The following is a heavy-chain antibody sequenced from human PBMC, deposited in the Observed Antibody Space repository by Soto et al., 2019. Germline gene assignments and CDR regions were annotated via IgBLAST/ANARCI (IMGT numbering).Heavy chain of an antibody. Sequence: QVQLQESGPGLVKPSWTLSLTCAVSGGSISSSNWWSWVRQPPGKGLEWIGEIYHSGSTNYNPSLKSRVTLSVDNSKNQFSLKLSSVTAADTAVYYWARARYVMEGEGGLGWFDPWGQGTLVTVSS. D-gene: IGHD3-16*01. V-gene: IGHV4-4*02. CDR3: ARARYVMEGEGGLGWFDP. CDR1: GGSISSSNW. J-gene: IGHJ5*02. CDR2: IYHSGST.